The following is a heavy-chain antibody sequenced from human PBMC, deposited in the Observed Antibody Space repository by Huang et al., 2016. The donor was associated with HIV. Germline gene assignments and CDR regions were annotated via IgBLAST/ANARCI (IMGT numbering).Heavy chain of an antibody. CDR2: VIPICGTP. J-gene: IGHJ5*02. D-gene: IGHD6-13*01. Sequence: QVQLVQSGAEVEKPGSSVKVSCRASGGTFSSCGISWVRQAPGQGLEWMGGVIPICGTPNYAQKFQCRVTITADESTSTAYMGLGSLRSEDTAVYYCARWEAAADNNWFDPWGQGTLVTVSS. CDR1: GGTFSSCG. CDR3: ARWEAAADNNWFDP. V-gene: IGHV1-69*01.